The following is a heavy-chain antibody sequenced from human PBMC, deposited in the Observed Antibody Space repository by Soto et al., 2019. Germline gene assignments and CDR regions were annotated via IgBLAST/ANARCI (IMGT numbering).Heavy chain of an antibody. D-gene: IGHD5-18*01. CDR2: ISAYNGNT. Sequence: GASVKVSCKASGYTFTSYGISWVRQAPGQGLEWMGWISAYNGNTNYAQKLQGRVTMTTDTSTSTAYMELRSLRSDDTAVYYCARDADTAMVKPGMDVWGQGTTVTVSS. CDR3: ARDADTAMVKPGMDV. V-gene: IGHV1-18*01. J-gene: IGHJ6*02. CDR1: GYTFTSYG.